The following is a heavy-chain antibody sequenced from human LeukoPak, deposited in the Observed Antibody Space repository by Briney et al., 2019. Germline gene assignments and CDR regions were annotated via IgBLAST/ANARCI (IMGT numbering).Heavy chain of an antibody. CDR2: IHHSGNS. CDR1: GASVTDYY. CDR3: ARNGPHYYDNSGYLDS. V-gene: IGHV4-59*02. D-gene: IGHD3-22*01. Sequence: SETLSLTCTVSGASVTDYYWSWIRQSPGKGLEWISYIHHSGNSDYNPSLRSRVTILVDTSKNQFSLKLISVTAADTAVYFCARNGPHYYDNSGYLDSWGQGALVTVSS. J-gene: IGHJ4*02.